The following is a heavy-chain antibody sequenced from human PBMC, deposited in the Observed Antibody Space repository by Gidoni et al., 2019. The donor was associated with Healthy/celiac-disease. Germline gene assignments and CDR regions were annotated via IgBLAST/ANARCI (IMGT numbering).Heavy chain of an antibody. Sequence: QVQLQESGPGLVKPSETLYLTCTVSGGSISSYYWSWIRQPPGKGLEWIGYIYYSGSTNYNPSLKSRVTISVDTSKNQFSLKLSSVTAADTAVYYCARDRFDTVDPWGQGTLVTASS. CDR2: IYYSGST. CDR3: ARDRFDTVDP. J-gene: IGHJ5*02. D-gene: IGHD3-10*01. V-gene: IGHV4-59*01. CDR1: GGSISSYY.